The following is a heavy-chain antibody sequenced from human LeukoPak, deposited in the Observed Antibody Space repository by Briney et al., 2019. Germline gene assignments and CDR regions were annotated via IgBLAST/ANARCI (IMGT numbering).Heavy chain of an antibody. CDR3: ARSPRGTADFDM. V-gene: IGHV4-61*02. Sequence: SETLSLTCTVSGGSISSGSYYWSWIRQPAGKGLEWIGRISTSGSTNYNPSLKSRVTVSVDSSKNQFSLEVTSVTAADTAVYYCARSPRGTADFDMWGQGTMVTVSS. CDR1: GGSISSGSYY. J-gene: IGHJ3*02. D-gene: IGHD1-14*01. CDR2: ISTSGST.